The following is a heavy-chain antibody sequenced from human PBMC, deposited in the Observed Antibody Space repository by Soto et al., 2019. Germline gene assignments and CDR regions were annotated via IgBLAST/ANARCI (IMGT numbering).Heavy chain of an antibody. CDR3: ARDQWLVKEWFYYYGMDV. D-gene: IGHD6-19*01. CDR1: GYTFTSYG. V-gene: IGHV1-18*01. CDR2: ISAYNGNT. J-gene: IGHJ6*02. Sequence: EASVKVSCKASGYTFTSYGISWVRQAPGQGLEWMGWISAYNGNTNYAQKLQGRVTMTTDTSTSTAYMELRSLRSDDTAVYYCARDQWLVKEWFYYYGMDVWGQGTTVTVSS.